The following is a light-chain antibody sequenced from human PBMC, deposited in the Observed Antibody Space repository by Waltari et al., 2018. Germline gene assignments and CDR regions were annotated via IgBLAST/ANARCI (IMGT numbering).Light chain of an antibody. Sequence: EIVLTQSPGTLSLSPGERATLSCRASQRVSSTYVAWYQQKPGQAPRLLIYGASNRATGIPDRFSGSGSGTDFTLTISRLEPEDFAVYFCQQYGSSLRVTLTFGGGTKVEIK. J-gene: IGKJ4*01. CDR2: GAS. CDR3: QQYGSSLRVTLT. V-gene: IGKV3-20*01. CDR1: QRVSSTY.